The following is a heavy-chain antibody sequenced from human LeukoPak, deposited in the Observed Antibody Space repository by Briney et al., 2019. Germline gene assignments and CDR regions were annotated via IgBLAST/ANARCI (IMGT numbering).Heavy chain of an antibody. V-gene: IGHV3-23*01. D-gene: IGHD3-22*01. CDR2: ISDSGGST. CDR1: GITLSNYG. J-gene: IGHJ4*02. CDR3: AKRGVVIRVILVGFHKEAYYFAS. Sequence: GGSLRLSCAVSGITLSNYGMSWVRQAPGEGLEWVAGISDSGGSTNYADSVKGRCTISRDNPKNTMYLQMNSLRAEDTAVYFCAKRGVVIRVILVGFHKEAYYFASWGQGALVTVSS.